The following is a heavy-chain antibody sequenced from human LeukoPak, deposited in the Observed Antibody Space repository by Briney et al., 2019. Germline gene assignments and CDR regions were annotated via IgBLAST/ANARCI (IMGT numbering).Heavy chain of an antibody. CDR2: INPNSGGT. CDR3: ARVLLNYYYGSVNWFDP. Sequence: ASVKVSCKASGYTFTGYYMHWVRQAPGHGLEWMGWINPNSGGTNYAQKFQGRVTMTRDTSISTAYMELSSLRSEDTAVYYCARVLLNYYYGSVNWFDPWGQGTLVTVSS. CDR1: GYTFTGYY. D-gene: IGHD3-10*01. J-gene: IGHJ5*02. V-gene: IGHV1-2*02.